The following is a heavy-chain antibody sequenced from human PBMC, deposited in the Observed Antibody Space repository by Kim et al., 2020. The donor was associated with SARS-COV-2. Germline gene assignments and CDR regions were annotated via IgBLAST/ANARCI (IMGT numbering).Heavy chain of an antibody. V-gene: IGHV1-69*13. J-gene: IGHJ6*02. CDR1: GGGFRTYV. D-gene: IGHD1-7*01. CDR3: ARGGDELNYQNGVDD. Sequence: SVKVSCKVSGGGFRTYVISWVRQAPGQGLEWMGGIIPLIGTAGYAQKFQGRVTITADESTTTTFMEVSSLRSEDTATYYCARGGDELNYQNGVDDWGQGTTVTVSS. CDR2: IIPLIGTA.